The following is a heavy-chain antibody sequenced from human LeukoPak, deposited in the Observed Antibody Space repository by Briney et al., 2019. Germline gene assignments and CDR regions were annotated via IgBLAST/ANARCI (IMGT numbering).Heavy chain of an antibody. D-gene: IGHD3-22*01. CDR3: ARGPYSYDSSGAFDI. J-gene: IGHJ3*02. V-gene: IGHV4-4*07. CDR2: ISSSGST. Sequence: KPSETLSLTCTVSGGSISNYYWSWIRQPAGKGLEWIGRISSSGSTNYNPSLKSRVTISVDTSKNQFSLKLSSVTAADTAVYFCARGPYSYDSSGAFDIWGQGTMVTVSS. CDR1: GGSISNYY.